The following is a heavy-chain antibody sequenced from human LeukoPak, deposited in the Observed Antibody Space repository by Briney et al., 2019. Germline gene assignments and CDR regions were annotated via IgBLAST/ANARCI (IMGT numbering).Heavy chain of an antibody. CDR3: ARDAYCAGGRCPGAWFDP. Sequence: SQTLSLTCTVSGDSITSGDYYWSWIRQPPGKGLEWIGYSHYSGITSYNPSLRSRATISGDTSKNQLSLRLTSVTAADTAMYYCARDAYCAGGRCPGAWFDPWGQGTLDTVSS. CDR1: GDSITSGDYY. V-gene: IGHV4-30-4*01. D-gene: IGHD2-8*02. CDR2: SHYSGIT. J-gene: IGHJ5*02.